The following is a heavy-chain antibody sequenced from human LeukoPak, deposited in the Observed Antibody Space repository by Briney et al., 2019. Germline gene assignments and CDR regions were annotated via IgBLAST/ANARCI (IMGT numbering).Heavy chain of an antibody. V-gene: IGHV3-23*01. CDR1: GFTFSTFA. J-gene: IGHJ4*02. CDR3: AKASDFDSSGFPIDVFDF. Sequence: PGGSLRLSCAASGFTFSTFAISWVRQPPGKGLHWVSTISVAGGTTLFADSVKGRFSISRDNSNNKVFLQMNSLRVEDTAVYYCAKASDFDSSGFPIDVFDFWGQGLLVSVAS. D-gene: IGHD3-22*01. CDR2: ISVAGGTT.